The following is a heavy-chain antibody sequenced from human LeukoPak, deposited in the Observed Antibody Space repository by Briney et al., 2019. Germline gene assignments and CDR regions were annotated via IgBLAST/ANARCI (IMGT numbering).Heavy chain of an antibody. Sequence: SETLSLTCTVSGVSISSSSYYWGWIRQSPGKGLEWIGSIYYSGSTYYNPSLKSRVTISVDTSKNQFSLKLSSVTAADTAVYYCARHAPSSSWYPYYYYGMDVWGQGTTVTVSS. D-gene: IGHD6-13*01. CDR1: GVSISSSSYY. J-gene: IGHJ6*02. CDR2: IYYSGST. V-gene: IGHV4-39*01. CDR3: ARHAPSSSWYPYYYYGMDV.